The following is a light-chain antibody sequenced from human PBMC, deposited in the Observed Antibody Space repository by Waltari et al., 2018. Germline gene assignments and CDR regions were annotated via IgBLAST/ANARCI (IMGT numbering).Light chain of an antibody. CDR2: EVS. CDR3: SSYTTSRPWV. Sequence: QSALTQPASVSGSPGPSITISCTGTSSDVGGYPYVSWYQQHPGKAPKLMIYEVSNRPSGVSNRFSGSKSGNTASLTISGLQTEDEADYYCSSYTTSRPWVFGGGTKVTVL. CDR1: SSDVGGYPY. V-gene: IGLV2-14*01. J-gene: IGLJ3*02.